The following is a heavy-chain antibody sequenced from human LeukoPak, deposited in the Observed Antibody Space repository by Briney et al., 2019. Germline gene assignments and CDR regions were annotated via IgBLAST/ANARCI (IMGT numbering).Heavy chain of an antibody. J-gene: IGHJ4*02. CDR2: IYHSGST. CDR3: ARGGGLQPSDY. V-gene: IGHV4-38-2*02. Sequence: SETLSLTCTVSGYSISSGYYWGWIRQPPGKGLEWIGSIYHSGSTYYNPSLKSRVTISVDTSKNQFSLRLSSVTAADTAVYYCARGGGLQPSDYWGQGTLVTVS. D-gene: IGHD4-11*01. CDR1: GYSISSGYY.